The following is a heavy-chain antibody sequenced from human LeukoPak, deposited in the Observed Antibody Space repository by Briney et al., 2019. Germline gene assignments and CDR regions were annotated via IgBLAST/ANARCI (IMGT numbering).Heavy chain of an antibody. D-gene: IGHD6-13*01. CDR3: AMGSAAAGTRQFDY. V-gene: IGHV3-11*01. CDR1: GFTFSDYY. J-gene: IGHJ4*02. Sequence: GGSLRLSCAASGFTFSDYYMSWIRQAPGKGLEWVSYISSSGSTIYYPDSVKGRFTISRDNAKNSLYLQMNSLRAEDTAVYYCAMGSAAAGTRQFDYWGQGTLVTVSS. CDR2: ISSSGSTI.